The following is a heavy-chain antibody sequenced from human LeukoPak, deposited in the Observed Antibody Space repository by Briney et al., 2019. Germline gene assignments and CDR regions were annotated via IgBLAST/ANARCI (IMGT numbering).Heavy chain of an antibody. Sequence: GGSLRLSCASSGFTFSSYWMTWVRQAPGKGLEWVANLKEDGSEKYYVDSVKGRFTISRDNAKSSLYLQMDSLRAEDTAVYYCARMMASIPRGVPDYWGQGTLVTVSS. CDR3: ARMMASIPRGVPDY. D-gene: IGHD5-24*01. CDR1: GFTFSSYW. V-gene: IGHV3-7*01. J-gene: IGHJ4*02. CDR2: LKEDGSEK.